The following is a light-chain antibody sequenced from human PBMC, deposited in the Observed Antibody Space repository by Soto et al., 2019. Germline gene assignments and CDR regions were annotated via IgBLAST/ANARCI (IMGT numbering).Light chain of an antibody. CDR3: QLSYSTPG. CDR1: EDIRND. CDR2: AAS. Sequence: SYRGVAEGGSCSFTCRASEDIRNDLGWYQQKPGKAPKGLIYAASNLHSGVPSRFSGSGSGRDVTPTKSSLQPEDLASHSRQLSYSTPGFGEGTKVDIK. V-gene: IGKV1-39*01. J-gene: IGKJ1*01.